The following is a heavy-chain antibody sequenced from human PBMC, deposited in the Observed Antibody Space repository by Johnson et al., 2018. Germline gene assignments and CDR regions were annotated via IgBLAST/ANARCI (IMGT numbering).Heavy chain of an antibody. CDR3: SGGQWRGGSNWFDP. J-gene: IGHJ5*02. CDR1: GFTVSSTY. V-gene: IGHV3-66*02. CDR2: IYSGGGT. Sequence: VQLVESGGGLVHPGGSLRLSCAASGFTVSSTYMSWVRQAPGKGLEWVSTIYSGGGTSQADSVKGRFTISRDTSKNTVYLEMKSRRAEDTAVYYGSGGQWRGGSNWFDPWGQGTLVTVSS. D-gene: IGHD6-19*01.